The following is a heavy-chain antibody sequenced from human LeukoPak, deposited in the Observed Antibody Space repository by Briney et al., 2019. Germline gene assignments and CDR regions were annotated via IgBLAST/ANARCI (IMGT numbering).Heavy chain of an antibody. CDR2: IFYSGST. CDR3: ARGTMIRGVPDAEFDY. V-gene: IGHV4-31*03. J-gene: IGHJ4*02. Sequence: SQTLSLTCTVSGGSISSGDYYWSWIRQHPGRGLECIGFIFYSGSTSYNPSLKSRLFISVDTSKNQFSLRLSSVTAADTAVYYCARGTMIRGVPDAEFDYWGQGTLVTVSS. D-gene: IGHD3-10*01. CDR1: GGSISSGDYY.